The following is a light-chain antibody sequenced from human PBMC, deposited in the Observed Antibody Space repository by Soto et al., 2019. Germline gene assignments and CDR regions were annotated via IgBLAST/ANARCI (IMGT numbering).Light chain of an antibody. V-gene: IGLV2-11*01. CDR3: CSYAGSYTLV. CDR1: SSDVGGYNY. Sequence: QSALTQPRSVSGSPGQSVTISCTGTSSDVGGYNYVSWYQQHPGKAPKLMIYDVNKRPSGVPDRFSGSKSGNTASLTISGLQAEDEADYYCCSYAGSYTLVFGTGTKVTAL. CDR2: DVN. J-gene: IGLJ1*01.